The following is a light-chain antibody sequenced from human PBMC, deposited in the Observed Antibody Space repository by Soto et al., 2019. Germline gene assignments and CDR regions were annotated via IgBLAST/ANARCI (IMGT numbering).Light chain of an antibody. J-gene: IGKJ1*01. Sequence: DIQMTQSPSSLTASLGDRVTITCRPSESIRNELNWFQQRPGKAPRLLIYDTFTLQSGVPSRFSGSVSGTEFSLTISSLQAGDSAIYYCQQSFTTPWTLGQGTQVEI. CDR1: ESIRNE. V-gene: IGKV1-39*01. CDR3: QQSFTTPWT. CDR2: DTF.